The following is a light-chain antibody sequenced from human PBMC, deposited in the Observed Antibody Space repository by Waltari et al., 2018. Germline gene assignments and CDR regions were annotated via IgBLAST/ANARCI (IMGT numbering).Light chain of an antibody. CDR2: YDT. CDR3: QVWDDVTDSGV. V-gene: IGLV3-21*04. Sequence: YVLTQPPSVSVDPGKTARLTCGGDNIGSKMVHWYQQKPGQAPVLVMFYDTDRPSEIPERFSGSNSGNTATLTISWVEAGDEADYHCQVWDDVTDSGVFGGGTKLTVL. J-gene: IGLJ3*02. CDR1: NIGSKM.